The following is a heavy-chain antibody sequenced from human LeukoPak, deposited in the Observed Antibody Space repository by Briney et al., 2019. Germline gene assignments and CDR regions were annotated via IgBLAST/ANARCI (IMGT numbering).Heavy chain of an antibody. V-gene: IGHV4-59*02. CDR1: GGSVSSYY. Sequence: SETLSLTCTVSGGSVSSYYWSWIRQPPGKGLEWIGYIYYSGSTNYNPSLKSRVAMSVDTSKNQFSLKLRSVTAADTAIYYCARDREFSGSYPDAFDIWGQGRMVTVSS. D-gene: IGHD1-26*01. CDR2: IYYSGST. CDR3: ARDREFSGSYPDAFDI. J-gene: IGHJ3*02.